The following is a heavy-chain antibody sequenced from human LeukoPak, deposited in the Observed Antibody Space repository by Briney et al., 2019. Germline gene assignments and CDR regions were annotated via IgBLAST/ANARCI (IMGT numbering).Heavy chain of an antibody. D-gene: IGHD6-13*01. CDR1: GYTFTNYG. V-gene: IGHV1-18*01. CDR3: ARRLYSSSWYRFGWFDP. Sequence: ASVKVSCKASGYTFTNYGISWVRQAPGQGLEWMGLISPYNGNTNYAQKLQGRVTMTTDTSTSTAYMELRSLRSDDTAVYYCARRLYSSSWYRFGWFDPWGQGTLVTVSS. J-gene: IGHJ5*02. CDR2: ISPYNGNT.